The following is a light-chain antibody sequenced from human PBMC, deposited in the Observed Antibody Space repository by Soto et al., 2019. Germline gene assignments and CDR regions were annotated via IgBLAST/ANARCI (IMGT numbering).Light chain of an antibody. J-gene: IGKJ3*01. CDR2: GAS. V-gene: IGKV1-12*01. CDR3: QQGNSFPFT. CDR1: QNIKTW. Sequence: DIPITQSPSSVSASVGDRVTVTCRASQNIKTWLAWYRQKPGTAPNLLIYGASTLQSGVPSRFSGSGSGTEFTLTIDSLQPEDFGTYYCQQGNSFPFTFGPGTRVD.